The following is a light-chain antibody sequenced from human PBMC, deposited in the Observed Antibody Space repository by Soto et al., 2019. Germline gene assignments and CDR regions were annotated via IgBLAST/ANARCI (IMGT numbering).Light chain of an antibody. CDR2: GAS. V-gene: IGKV3-15*01. J-gene: IGKJ2*01. CDR1: QSINSE. CDR3: QRGHNWPLT. Sequence: EIVMTQSPATLSLSPGERAALSCRASQSINSELAWYQQKPGQPPRLLIYGASTRATGVPARFTGSESGSEFTLTISGLQSEDFALYYCQRGHNWPLTFGQGTRLEI.